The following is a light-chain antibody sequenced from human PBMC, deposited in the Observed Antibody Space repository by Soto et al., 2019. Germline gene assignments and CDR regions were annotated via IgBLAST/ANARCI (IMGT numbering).Light chain of an antibody. J-gene: IGLJ3*02. CDR3: SSYTSISTRM. V-gene: IGLV2-14*01. CDR1: SSDVGSYNY. Sequence: QSALTQPASMSGSPGQSITISCTGTSSDVGSYNYVSWYQQHPGKAPKLMIYEVSNRPSGVSNRFSGSKSGNTASLTISGLLAEDEANYYCSSYTSISTRMFGGGTKLTVL. CDR2: EVS.